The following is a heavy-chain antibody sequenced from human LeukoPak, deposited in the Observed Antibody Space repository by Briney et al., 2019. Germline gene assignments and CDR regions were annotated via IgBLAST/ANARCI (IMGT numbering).Heavy chain of an antibody. CDR1: GFTFSSYA. J-gene: IGHJ4*02. CDR3: AKDEWYHDFWSGLE. D-gene: IGHD3-3*01. Sequence: GGSLRLSCAASGFTFSSYAMSWVRQAPGKGLEWVSAISGSGGSTYYADSVKGRFTISRDNSKNTLYLQMNSLRAEDTAVYYCAKDEWYHDFWSGLEWGQGTLVTVSS. V-gene: IGHV3-23*01. CDR2: ISGSGGST.